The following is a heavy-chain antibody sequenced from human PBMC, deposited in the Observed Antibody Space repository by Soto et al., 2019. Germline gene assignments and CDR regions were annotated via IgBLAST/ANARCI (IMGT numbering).Heavy chain of an antibody. CDR2: ISGSGGST. CDR1: GFTFSSYA. J-gene: IGHJ4*02. CDR3: AKSRVFIGAIVTLLDS. D-gene: IGHD3-16*02. V-gene: IGHV3-23*01. Sequence: LRLSCAASGFTFSSYAMSWVRQAPGKGLEWVSAISGSGGSTYYADSVKGRFTISRGNSENTLYLQMNGLRADDTALYFCAKSRVFIGAIVTLLDSWGQGTQVTVSS.